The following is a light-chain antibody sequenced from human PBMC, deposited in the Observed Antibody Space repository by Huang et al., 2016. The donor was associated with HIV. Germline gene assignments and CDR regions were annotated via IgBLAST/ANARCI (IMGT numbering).Light chain of an antibody. CDR1: LSVSRQ. CDR3: QQRSHWPIT. Sequence: EIVLTQSPATLSLSPGQRATLSCRAALSVSRQLAWYQQKPGQAPRLLIYDASHEAPGVPARFSGSGSGTDFTLTISSLEPEDFAVYYCQQRSHWPITFGQGTRLEIK. V-gene: IGKV3-11*01. J-gene: IGKJ5*01. CDR2: DAS.